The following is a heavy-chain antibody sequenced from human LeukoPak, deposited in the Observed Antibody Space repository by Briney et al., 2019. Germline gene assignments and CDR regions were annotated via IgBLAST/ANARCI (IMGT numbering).Heavy chain of an antibody. Sequence: GGSLRLSCAASGFTFSSYGMHWVRQAPGKGLEWVSVIYSGGSTYYADSVKGRFTISRDNSKNTLYLQMNSLRAEDTAVYYCARDESFYGSGRYYWGQGTLVTVSS. CDR1: GFTFSSYG. V-gene: IGHV3-53*01. J-gene: IGHJ4*02. CDR3: ARDESFYGSGRYY. CDR2: IYSGGST. D-gene: IGHD3-10*01.